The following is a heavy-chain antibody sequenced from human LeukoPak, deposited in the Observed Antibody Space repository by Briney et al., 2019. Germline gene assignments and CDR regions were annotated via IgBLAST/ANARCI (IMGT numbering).Heavy chain of an antibody. D-gene: IGHD5/OR15-5a*01. J-gene: IGHJ4*02. CDR3: ASDQVSGVFDY. CDR2: ISLHGSYT. CDR1: GYVFSDFY. V-gene: IGHV3-11*05. Sequence: GGSLRLSCAGSGYVFSDFYINWIRHSPGKGLEWLAYISLHGSYTTHGDSVKCRFVIYRDNAKNSLSLQMNSLRVEYTAVFFCASDQVSGVFDYWGQGARVTVS.